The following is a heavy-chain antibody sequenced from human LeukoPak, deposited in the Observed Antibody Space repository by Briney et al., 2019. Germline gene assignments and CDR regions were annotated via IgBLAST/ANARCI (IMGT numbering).Heavy chain of an antibody. J-gene: IGHJ4*02. D-gene: IGHD2-21*01. CDR1: GDSISSNSYY. CDR2: KSYSGGT. V-gene: IGHV4-39*01. CDR3: ARHAIVWVAGTKRVYYFDY. Sequence: SETLSLTCTVSGDSISSNSYYWGWIRQPPGKGLEWIGSKSYSGGTYYNSSLKSRVTISVDTSKNQFSLKLSSVTAADTAVYFCARHAIVWVAGTKRVYYFDYWGQGTLVTVSS.